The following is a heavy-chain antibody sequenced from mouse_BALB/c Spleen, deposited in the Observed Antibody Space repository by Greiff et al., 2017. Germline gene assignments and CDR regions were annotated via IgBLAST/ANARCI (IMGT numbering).Heavy chain of an antibody. J-gene: IGHJ4*01. Sequence: DVQLVESGGGLVKPGGSLKLSCAASGFTFSDYYMYWVRQTPEKRLEWVATISDGGSYTYYPDSVKGRFTISRDNAKNNLYLQMSSLKSEDTAMYYCARAGGYSDAMDYWGQGTSVTVSA. CDR3: ARAGGYSDAMDY. V-gene: IGHV5-4*02. CDR1: GFTFSDYY. D-gene: IGHD2-3*01. CDR2: ISDGGSYT.